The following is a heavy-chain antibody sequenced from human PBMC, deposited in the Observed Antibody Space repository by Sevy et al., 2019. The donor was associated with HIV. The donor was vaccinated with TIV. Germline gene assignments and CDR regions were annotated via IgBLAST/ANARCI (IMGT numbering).Heavy chain of an antibody. V-gene: IGHV1-3*01. J-gene: IGHJ4*02. Sequence: ASVKVSCKASGYTFTSYAMHWVRQAPGQRLEWMGWINAGNGNTKYSQKFQGRVTITRDTSASTANMERSSLRSEDTAVYYCARAGRYYDYVWGSYPDLDYWGQGTLVTVSS. CDR2: INAGNGNT. CDR3: ARAGRYYDYVWGSYPDLDY. CDR1: GYTFTSYA. D-gene: IGHD3-16*02.